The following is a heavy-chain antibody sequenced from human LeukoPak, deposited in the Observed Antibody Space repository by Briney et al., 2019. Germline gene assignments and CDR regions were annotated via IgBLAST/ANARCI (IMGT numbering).Heavy chain of an antibody. D-gene: IGHD5-12*01. CDR2: IYYSGST. CDR1: GDSISTSSYY. Sequence: PSETLSLTCSVSGDSISTSSYYWGWIRQPPGKGLEWIGTIYYSGSTYYNPSLTSRVTISVDTSKSQFSLKLSSVTAADTAVYYCARDRGYSGDAVLRFFDSWGQGTLVTVSS. V-gene: IGHV4-39*02. J-gene: IGHJ5*01. CDR3: ARDRGYSGDAVLRFFDS.